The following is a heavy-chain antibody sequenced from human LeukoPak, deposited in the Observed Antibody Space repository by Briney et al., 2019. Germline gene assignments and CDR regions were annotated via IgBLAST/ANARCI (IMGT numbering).Heavy chain of an antibody. CDR1: GGSFSGYY. CDR3: ASGGSYDFWSAISYGLDV. V-gene: IGHV4-34*01. J-gene: IGHJ6*02. D-gene: IGHD3-3*01. Sequence: SETLSLTCAVYGGSFSGYYWSWIRQPPGKGLEWIGEINHSGSTNYNPSLKSRVSISVATSKNQFSLKLSSVTAAATAVYYCASGGSYDFWSAISYGLDVWGQGTTVTVSS. CDR2: INHSGST.